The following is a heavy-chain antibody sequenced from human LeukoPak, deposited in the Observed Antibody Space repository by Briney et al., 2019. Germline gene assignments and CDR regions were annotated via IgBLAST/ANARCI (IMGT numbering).Heavy chain of an antibody. CDR1: GFTFSRHG. J-gene: IGHJ1*01. Sequence: GGSLRLSCAASGFTFSRHGMSWVRQAPGKGLEWVSAISGSGVSTYYADSVKGRFTISRDNSKNTLYLQMNSLRAEDTAVYYCAKVPEPYCGGDCYSLQHWGQGTLVTVSS. V-gene: IGHV3-23*01. CDR3: AKVPEPYCGGDCYSLQH. D-gene: IGHD2-21*02. CDR2: ISGSGVST.